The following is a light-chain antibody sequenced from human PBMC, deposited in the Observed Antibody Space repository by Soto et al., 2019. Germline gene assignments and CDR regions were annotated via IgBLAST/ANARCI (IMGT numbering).Light chain of an antibody. CDR2: DVT. J-gene: IGLJ2*01. V-gene: IGLV2-11*01. CDR1: ISDVAGYNY. Sequence: QSALTQPPSVSGSPGQSVTISCTGTISDVAGYNYVSWYQHHPGKAPKLLISDVTKRPSWVPDRFSGSKSGSTASLTISDLQAEDEADYYCSSYAGSNNVVFGGGTKVTVL. CDR3: SSYAGSNNVV.